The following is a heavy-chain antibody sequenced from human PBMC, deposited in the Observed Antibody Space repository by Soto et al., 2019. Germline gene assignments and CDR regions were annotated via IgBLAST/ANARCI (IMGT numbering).Heavy chain of an antibody. J-gene: IGHJ4*02. V-gene: IGHV2-5*02. CDR3: AHLPWKELWPRAPVVN. CDR2: IYWDDDK. D-gene: IGHD1-1*01. CDR1: GGSISTSGVG. Sequence: TLSLTCAVSGGSISTSGVGVGWIRQPPGKALEWLALIYWDDDKRYSPSLKSRLTITKDTSKNQLVLTMTNMDPVDTATYYCAHLPWKELWPRAPVVNWGQGTPVTVSS.